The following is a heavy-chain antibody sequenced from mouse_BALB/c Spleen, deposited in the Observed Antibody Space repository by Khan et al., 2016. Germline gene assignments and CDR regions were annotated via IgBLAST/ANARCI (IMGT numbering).Heavy chain of an antibody. D-gene: IGHD2-2*01. CDR1: GYAFSIYW. V-gene: IGHV1-80*01. Sequence: QVQLKESGAELVRPGSSVKISCKASGYAFSIYWMNWVKQRPGQGLEWIGQIYPGDGDTDYNGKFKDKATLTADKSSSTAYMQLSSLTSEDSAVYFCARSGYGYDYWDQDTTLTVSS. CDR3: ARSGYGYDY. CDR2: IYPGDGDT. J-gene: IGHJ2*01.